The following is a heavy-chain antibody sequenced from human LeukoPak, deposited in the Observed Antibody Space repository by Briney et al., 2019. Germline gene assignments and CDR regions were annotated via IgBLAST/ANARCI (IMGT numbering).Heavy chain of an antibody. J-gene: IGHJ4*02. V-gene: IGHV3-48*03. Sequence: GGSLRLSCAASGFTFSSYEMNWVRQAPGKGLEWVSYISSSGSTIYYADSVKGRFTISRDNAKNSLYLQMNSLRAEDTAVYYCARITVTTSFWGQGTTVTVSS. CDR3: ARITVTTSF. D-gene: IGHD4-17*01. CDR2: ISSSGSTI. CDR1: GFTFSSYE.